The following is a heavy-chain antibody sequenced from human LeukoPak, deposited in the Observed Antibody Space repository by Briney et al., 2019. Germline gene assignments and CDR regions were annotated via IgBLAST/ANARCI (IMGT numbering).Heavy chain of an antibody. J-gene: IGHJ4*02. CDR2: ISGNGVKT. Sequence: GGSLRLSCTASGFAFSTYAMSWVRQAPGKGLEWVSAISGNGVKTYYTDSVRGRFTISRDNSKNTLYLQMNSLRAEDTAVYYCARAPLYYDILTGYYPDAADYWGQGTLVTVSS. CDR1: GFAFSTYA. V-gene: IGHV3-23*01. D-gene: IGHD3-9*01. CDR3: ARAPLYYDILTGYYPDAADY.